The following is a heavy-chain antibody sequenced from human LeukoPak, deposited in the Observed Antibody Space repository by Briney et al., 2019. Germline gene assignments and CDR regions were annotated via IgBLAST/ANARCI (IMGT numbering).Heavy chain of an antibody. D-gene: IGHD6-13*01. CDR3: AKDVAIAAAGTIDY. V-gene: IGHV3-9*01. CDR2: ISWNSGSI. Sequence: GGSLRLSCAASRFTFSSYGMHWVRQAPGKGLEWVSGISWNSGSIGYADSVKGRFTISRDNAKNSLYLQMNSLRAEDTALYYCAKDVAIAAAGTIDYWGQGTLVTVSS. J-gene: IGHJ4*02. CDR1: RFTFSSYG.